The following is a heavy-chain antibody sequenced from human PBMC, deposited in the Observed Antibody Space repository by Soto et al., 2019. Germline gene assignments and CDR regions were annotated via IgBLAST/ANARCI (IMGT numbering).Heavy chain of an antibody. J-gene: IGHJ4*02. V-gene: IGHV1-18*04. Sequence: ASVKVSCKASGYTFSNYGITWVRQAPGQGLEWMGWVSAYNRNTNYAQKFEDRVTMTTDTSTGTAYMELRSLRSDDTAVYYCARGRYGDYWGQGALVTVSS. CDR2: VSAYNRNT. CDR3: ARGRYGDY. D-gene: IGHD1-1*01. CDR1: GYTFSNYG.